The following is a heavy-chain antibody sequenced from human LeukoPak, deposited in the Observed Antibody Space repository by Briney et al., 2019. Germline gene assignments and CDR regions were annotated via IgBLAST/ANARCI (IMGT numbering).Heavy chain of an antibody. Sequence: ASVTVSFTASGYTFTNYGISWVRQAPGQGLEGMVWISAYNGNTNYAQNLQGRVTMTTDTSTSTAYMELRSLRSDDTAVYYCARDQVVAAAASFPWGQGTLVTVSS. V-gene: IGHV1-18*01. CDR3: ARDQVVAAAASFP. D-gene: IGHD6-13*01. CDR1: GYTFTNYG. J-gene: IGHJ5*02. CDR2: ISAYNGNT.